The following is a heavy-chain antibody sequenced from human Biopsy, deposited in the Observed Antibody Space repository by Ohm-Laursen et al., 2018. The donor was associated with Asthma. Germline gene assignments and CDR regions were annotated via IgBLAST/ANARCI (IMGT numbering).Heavy chain of an antibody. V-gene: IGHV1-69*06. D-gene: IGHD4-17*01. Sequence: SSVKVSCKAPGGTFSNFAISWVRQAPGQGLEWLGGIMTVFGTTNYAQKFQGRVTITEDTSTNTAYMGLSSLSSDDTAVYYCASDFPKDYVRYNFQFWGQGTLVTVSS. CDR1: GGTFSNFA. J-gene: IGHJ4*02. CDR2: IMTVFGTT. CDR3: ASDFPKDYVRYNFQF.